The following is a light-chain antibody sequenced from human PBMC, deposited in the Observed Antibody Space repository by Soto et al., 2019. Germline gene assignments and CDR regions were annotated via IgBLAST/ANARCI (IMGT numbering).Light chain of an antibody. CDR1: QGISSY. CDR2: AAS. Sequence: DIQLTQSPSFLSASVGDRVTITCRASQGISSYLAWYQQKPGKAHKLLIYAASTLKSGVPSRFSVSGPGTAVTLTSSSLQPEDFAPYHCQQRNSYPFTFGPGTKVDIK. V-gene: IGKV1-9*01. J-gene: IGKJ3*01. CDR3: QQRNSYPFT.